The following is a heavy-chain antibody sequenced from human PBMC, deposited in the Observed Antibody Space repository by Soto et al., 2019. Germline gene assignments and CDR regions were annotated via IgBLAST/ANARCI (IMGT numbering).Heavy chain of an antibody. Sequence: GGSLRLSCSASAFTFSSYPMHWVRQAPGKGLEYVSAIDSNGGSTYNADSVKGRFTISRDNSKNTLYLQMSSLRPEVTAVYYCVKPVTATSDDALDIWGQGTMVPVS. J-gene: IGHJ3*02. D-gene: IGHD4-17*01. CDR2: IDSNGGST. CDR1: AFTFSSYP. V-gene: IGHV3-64D*06. CDR3: VKPVTATSDDALDI.